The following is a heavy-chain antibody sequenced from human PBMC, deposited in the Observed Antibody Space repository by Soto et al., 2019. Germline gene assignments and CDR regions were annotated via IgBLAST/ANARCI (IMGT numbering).Heavy chain of an antibody. V-gene: IGHV1-18*01. Sequence: QGPLVQSGVEVKKPGASVRVSRSASGNTFTNFGVTWVRQAPGQGLEWMGWLSPYTDDPSYAQKFQGRVTMTMDTSTNTAYLDLRSLTFDDTAVYYCARVIPGPEAWFHPWGQGTLVTVSS. D-gene: IGHD2-21*01. CDR1: GNTFTNFG. J-gene: IGHJ5*02. CDR3: ARVIPGPEAWFHP. CDR2: LSPYTDDP.